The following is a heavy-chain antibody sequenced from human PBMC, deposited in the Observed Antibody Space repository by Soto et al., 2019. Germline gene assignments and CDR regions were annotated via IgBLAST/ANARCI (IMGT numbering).Heavy chain of an antibody. J-gene: IGHJ2*01. Sequence: QVQLVQSGAEVKKPGASVKVSCKASGYTFTSYAMHWVRQAPGQRLEWMGWINAGNGNTKYSQNFQGRVTITRDTSASTAYMELSSLRSEDTAVYYCARGGGLYWYFDLWGRGTLVTVSS. CDR3: ARGGGLYWYFDL. D-gene: IGHD3-16*01. V-gene: IGHV1-3*01. CDR1: GYTFTSYA. CDR2: INAGNGNT.